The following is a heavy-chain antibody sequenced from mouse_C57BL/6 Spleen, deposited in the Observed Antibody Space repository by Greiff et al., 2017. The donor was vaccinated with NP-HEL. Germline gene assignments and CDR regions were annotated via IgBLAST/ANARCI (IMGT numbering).Heavy chain of an antibody. Sequence: QVQLQQPGAELVKPGASVKLSCKASGYTFTEYTIHWVKQRSGQGLEWIGWFYPGSGSIKYNEKFKDKATLTADKSSSTVYMELSRLTSEDSAVYFCARHEERSNSYYYAMDYWGQGTSVTVSS. D-gene: IGHD2-5*01. V-gene: IGHV1-62-2*01. CDR3: ARHEERSNSYYYAMDY. CDR2: FYPGSGSI. J-gene: IGHJ4*01. CDR1: GYTFTEYT.